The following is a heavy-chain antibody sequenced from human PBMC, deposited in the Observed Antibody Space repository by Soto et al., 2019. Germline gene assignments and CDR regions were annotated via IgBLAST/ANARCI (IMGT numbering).Heavy chain of an antibody. CDR2: ISAYNGNT. J-gene: IGHJ6*02. CDR1: GYTFTSYG. Sequence: ASVKVSCKASGYTFTSYGISWVRQAPGQGLEWMGWISAYNGNTNYAQKLQGRVTMTTDTSTSTAYMELRSLRSDDTAVYYCARDIGDLYYYYYGMDVWGQGTTVTVSS. D-gene: IGHD2-21*02. CDR3: ARDIGDLYYYYYGMDV. V-gene: IGHV1-18*01.